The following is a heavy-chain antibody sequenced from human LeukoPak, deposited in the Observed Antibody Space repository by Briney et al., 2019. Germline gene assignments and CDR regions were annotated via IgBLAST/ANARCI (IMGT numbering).Heavy chain of an antibody. V-gene: IGHV3-23*01. Sequence: GGSLRLSCAASGFTFASYAMSWVRQAPGKGLEWVSIISGSGGSTYYVDSVKGRFTISRDNSKNTLYLQMNSLRAEDTAVYYCAKHQNKGFDYWGEGTLVTVSS. CDR3: AKHQNKGFDY. CDR1: GFTFASYA. J-gene: IGHJ4*02. CDR2: ISGSGGST.